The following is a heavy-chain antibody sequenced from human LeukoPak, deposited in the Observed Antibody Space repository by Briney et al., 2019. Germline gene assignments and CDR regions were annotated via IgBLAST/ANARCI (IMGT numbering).Heavy chain of an antibody. V-gene: IGHV4-34*01. CDR2: INHSGST. CDR3: ARVTPNVDIVATTRSYYYYYMDV. Sequence: PSETLSLTCAVYGGSFSGYYWSWIRQPPGKGLEWIGEINHSGSTNYNPSLKSRVTISVDTSKNQFSLKLSSVTAADTAVYYCARVTPNVDIVATTRSYYYYYMDVWGKGTTVTVSS. J-gene: IGHJ6*03. D-gene: IGHD5-12*01. CDR1: GGSFSGYY.